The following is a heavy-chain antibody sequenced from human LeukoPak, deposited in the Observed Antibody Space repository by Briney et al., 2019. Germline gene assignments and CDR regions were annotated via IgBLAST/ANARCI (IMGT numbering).Heavy chain of an antibody. J-gene: IGHJ4*02. CDR2: ISSSAGST. Sequence: GGSLRLSCAASEFTFSSYAMSWVRQAPGKGLEWVPVISSSAGSTYYADSVQGRFTISRDNSINTLYLQMNSLRAEDTAVYYCAKAKGGSWYDFDCWGQGTLVTVSS. CDR1: EFTFSSYA. V-gene: IGHV3-23*01. D-gene: IGHD6-13*01. CDR3: AKAKGGSWYDFDC.